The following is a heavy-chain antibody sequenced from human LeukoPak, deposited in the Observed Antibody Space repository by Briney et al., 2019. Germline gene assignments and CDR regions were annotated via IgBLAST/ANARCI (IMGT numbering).Heavy chain of an antibody. CDR1: GFTFSSYA. Sequence: GGSLRLSCAASGFTFSSYAMSWVRQAPGKGLEWVSYISSSGSTIYYADSVKGRFTISRDNAKNSLYLQMNSLRAEDTAVYYCARVSRPYYYMDVWGKGTTVTVSS. J-gene: IGHJ6*03. D-gene: IGHD6-6*01. CDR3: ARVSRPYYYMDV. V-gene: IGHV3-48*04. CDR2: ISSSGSTI.